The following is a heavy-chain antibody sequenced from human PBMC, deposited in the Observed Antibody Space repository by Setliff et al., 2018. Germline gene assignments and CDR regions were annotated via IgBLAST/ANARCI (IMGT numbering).Heavy chain of an antibody. CDR1: GHSIDSDSY. CDR3: AGTSTLLMMTFGGVLVGDAFDI. D-gene: IGHD3-16*02. J-gene: IGHJ3*02. Sequence: SETLSLTCAVSGHSIDSDSYWGWIRQSPGKGLEWIEEINHRGSTNYSPSLRSRVAMSVDTSKKQLSLKLTTVTAADRAVYYCAGTSTLLMMTFGGVLVGDAFDIWGQGTMVTVSS. CDR2: INHRGST. V-gene: IGHV4-38-2*01.